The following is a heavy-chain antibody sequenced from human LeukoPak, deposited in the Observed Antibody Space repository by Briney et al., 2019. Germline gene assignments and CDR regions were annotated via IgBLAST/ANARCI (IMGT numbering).Heavy chain of an antibody. CDR3: AKAYREVRGVIPNY. J-gene: IGHJ4*02. CDR2: ISGSGGST. CDR1: GFTFSSYA. V-gene: IGHV3-23*01. Sequence: PGGSLRLSCAASGFTFSSYAMSWVRQAPGKGLEWVSGISGSGGSTYYAASVKGRFTISRDNSKNSLYLQMNSLRTEDTALYYCAKAYREVRGVIPNYWGQGTLVTVSS. D-gene: IGHD3-10*01.